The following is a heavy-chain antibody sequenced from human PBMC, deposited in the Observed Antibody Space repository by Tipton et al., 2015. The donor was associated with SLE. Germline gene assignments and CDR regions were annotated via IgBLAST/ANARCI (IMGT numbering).Heavy chain of an antibody. CDR1: GFTFDDYV. J-gene: IGHJ1*01. V-gene: IGHV3-43*02. Sequence: SLRLSCATSGFTFDDYVMHWVRQAPGKGLEWVSLITGDGGTTYYADSVKGRFTISRDDSKNSLYLQMNSLRTEDTALYYCVKDREQQLEHYFQHWGQGTLVTVSS. CDR2: ITGDGGTT. D-gene: IGHD6-13*01. CDR3: VKDREQQLEHYFQH.